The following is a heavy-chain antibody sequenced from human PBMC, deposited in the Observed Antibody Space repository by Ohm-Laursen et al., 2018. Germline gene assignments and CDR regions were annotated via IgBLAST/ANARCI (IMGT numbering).Heavy chain of an antibody. CDR2: IYTSGIT. CDR3: ARRDAFDI. J-gene: IGHJ3*02. V-gene: IGHV4-4*07. Sequence: SETLSLAWAVSGDSISSYYWSWIRQPAGKGLEWIGRIYTSGITNYSPSLKSRVTMSVDTSKNQFSLMLTSVTAADTAFYYCARRDAFDIWGQGIMVIVSS. CDR1: GDSISSYY.